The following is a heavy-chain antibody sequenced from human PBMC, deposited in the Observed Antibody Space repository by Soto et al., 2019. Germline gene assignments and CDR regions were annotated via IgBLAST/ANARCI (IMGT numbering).Heavy chain of an antibody. J-gene: IGHJ4*02. V-gene: IGHV3-23*01. CDR1: GFTFSNYA. CDR3: AKGLHSSGTQYSCSDH. D-gene: IGHD3-22*01. CDR2: IGSSGDSP. Sequence: GGVLRLSCAAFGFTFSNYAMSWVRQAPGKGLEWVSVIGSSGDSPYYADSVKGRFTISRDNSKNTLYLQMDSLRAEDEALYYCAKGLHSSGTQYSCSDHWGQGTLVTVSS.